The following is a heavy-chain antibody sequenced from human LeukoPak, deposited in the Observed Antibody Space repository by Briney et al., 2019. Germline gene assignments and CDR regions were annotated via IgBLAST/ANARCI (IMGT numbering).Heavy chain of an antibody. CDR1: GYTFTSYG. J-gene: IGHJ6*02. CDR2: ISAYNGNT. D-gene: IGHD3-3*01. CDR3: ARVPTYDFWPYGMDV. Sequence: ASVKVSCKASGYTFTSYGISWVRQAPGQGLEWMGWISAYNGNTNYAQKLQGRVTMTTDTSTSTAYMELRSLRSGDTAVYYCARVPTYDFWPYGMDVWGQGTTVTVSS. V-gene: IGHV1-18*01.